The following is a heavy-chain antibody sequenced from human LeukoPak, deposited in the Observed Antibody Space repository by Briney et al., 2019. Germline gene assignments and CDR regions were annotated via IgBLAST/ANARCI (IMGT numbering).Heavy chain of an antibody. CDR3: AKVWSKYYDSSDTDD. Sequence: QPGGSLRLSCVASEFTFSDYDMNWVRQAPMKGLEWVSAIRGNSDTTYYADSAKGRFAISRDNSKNTLYLQMNSLRAEDTAVYYCAKVWSKYYDSSDTDDWGQGTLVTVSS. CDR1: EFTFSDYD. D-gene: IGHD3-22*01. CDR2: IRGNSDTT. V-gene: IGHV3-23*01. J-gene: IGHJ4*02.